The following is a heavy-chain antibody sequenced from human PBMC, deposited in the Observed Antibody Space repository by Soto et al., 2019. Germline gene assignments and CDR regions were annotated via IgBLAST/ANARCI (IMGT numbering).Heavy chain of an antibody. CDR2: ISAYNGNT. D-gene: IGHD6-13*01. CDR3: ARAVGKPQLAFDD. CDR1: GYTFTSYG. J-gene: IGHJ4*02. V-gene: IGHV1-18*04. Sequence: ASVKVSCKASGYTFTSYGISWVRQAPGQGLEWMGWISAYNGNTNYAQKLQGRVTLTTDTSTSTAYMEVRSPRSDDTAVYYCARAVGKPQLAFDDWGQGPLVTVAS.